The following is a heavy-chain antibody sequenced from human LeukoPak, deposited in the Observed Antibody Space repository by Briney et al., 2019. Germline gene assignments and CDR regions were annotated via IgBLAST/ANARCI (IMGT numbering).Heavy chain of an antibody. D-gene: IGHD6-13*01. Sequence: SETLSLTCAVYGGSFSGYYWSWIRQPPGKGLEWIGEINHSGGTNYNPSLKSRVTISVDTSKNQFSLKLSSVTAADTAVYYCARTLSYSSSWYRDYWGQGTLVTVSS. J-gene: IGHJ4*02. V-gene: IGHV4-34*01. CDR2: INHSGGT. CDR1: GGSFSGYY. CDR3: ARTLSYSSSWYRDY.